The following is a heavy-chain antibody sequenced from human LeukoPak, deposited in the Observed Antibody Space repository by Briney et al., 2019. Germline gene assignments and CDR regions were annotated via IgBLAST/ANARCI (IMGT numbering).Heavy chain of an antibody. V-gene: IGHV4-39*07. Sequence: PSETLSLTCIVSGGSISSSTYFWGWIRQPPGKGLEWIGIISYNGTTYYNPSLERRVTISVDTSKNQFSLKLSSMTAADTAVYYCARLRRVCSGGSCYSLYYYYYYMDVWGKGTTVTISS. D-gene: IGHD2-15*01. CDR1: GGSISSSTYF. CDR2: ISYNGTT. J-gene: IGHJ6*03. CDR3: ARLRRVCSGGSCYSLYYYYYYMDV.